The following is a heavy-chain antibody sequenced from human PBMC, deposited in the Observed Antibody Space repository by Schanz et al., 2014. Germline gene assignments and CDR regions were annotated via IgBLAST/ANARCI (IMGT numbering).Heavy chain of an antibody. CDR3: ARRVPYSFGLDV. CDR2: ISGSGGST. CDR1: GITFSSYA. D-gene: IGHD1-1*01. Sequence: DVQLVESGGTLVRPGGSLRLSCAASGITFSSYAMSWVRQAPGKGLEWVSAISGSGGSTYYADSVKGRFTISRDNSKNTLYLQMNSLRDEDTAMYYCARRVPYSFGLDVWGQGATVTVSS. J-gene: IGHJ6*02. V-gene: IGHV3-23*04.